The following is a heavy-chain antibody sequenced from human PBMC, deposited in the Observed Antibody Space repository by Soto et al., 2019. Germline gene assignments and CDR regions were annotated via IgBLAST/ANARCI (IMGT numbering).Heavy chain of an antibody. Sequence: GGSLRLSCAASGFTFSSYSMNWVHQAPGKGLEWVSSISSSSSYIYYADSVKGRFTISRDNAKNSLYLQMNSLRAEDTAVYYCARDRTTMVRGVIINWFDPWGQGTLVTVSS. CDR3: ARDRTTMVRGVIINWFDP. V-gene: IGHV3-21*01. CDR2: ISSSSSYI. D-gene: IGHD3-10*01. J-gene: IGHJ5*02. CDR1: GFTFSSYS.